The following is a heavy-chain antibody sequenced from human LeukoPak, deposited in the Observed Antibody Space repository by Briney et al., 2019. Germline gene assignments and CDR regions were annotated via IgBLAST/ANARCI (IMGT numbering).Heavy chain of an antibody. J-gene: IGHJ4*02. Sequence: MPSETLSLTCTVSGGSISSYYWSWIRQPPGKGLEWIGYIYYSGSTNYNPSLKSRVTTSVDTSKNQFSLKLSSVTAADTAVYYCARETIPLGYCSSTSCLRYFDYWGQGTLVTVSS. D-gene: IGHD2-2*01. CDR1: GGSISSYY. CDR3: ARETIPLGYCSSTSCLRYFDY. V-gene: IGHV4-59*01. CDR2: IYYSGST.